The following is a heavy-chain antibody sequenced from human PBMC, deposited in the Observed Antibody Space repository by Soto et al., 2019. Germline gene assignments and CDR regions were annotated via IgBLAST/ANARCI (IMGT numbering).Heavy chain of an antibody. CDR3: ASWRDIARPAGYCFAP. CDR1: GGTFSSYA. J-gene: IGHJ5*02. Sequence: SVKVSCKASGGTFSSYAISWVRQAPGQGLEWMGGIIPIFGTANYAQKFQGRVTITADESTSTAYMELSSLRSEDPAVYYCASWRDIARPAGYCFAPWAQETLVTVPS. V-gene: IGHV1-69*13. D-gene: IGHD2-15*01. CDR2: IIPIFGTA.